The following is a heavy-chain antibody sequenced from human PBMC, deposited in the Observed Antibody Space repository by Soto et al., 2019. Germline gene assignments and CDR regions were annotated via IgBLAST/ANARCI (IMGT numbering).Heavy chain of an antibody. D-gene: IGHD1-7*01. Sequence: GGSLRLSCAASGFTFSSYAMTWVRQVPGKGLQWVSTIGGSAGSTYYADSVKGRFTISRDNSKNTLYLQMNSLRVEDTAIYYCAKDPRINRNSYGFDFWGRGTLVTVSS. CDR1: GFTFSSYA. CDR2: IGGSAGST. J-gene: IGHJ4*02. V-gene: IGHV3-23*01. CDR3: AKDPRINRNSYGFDF.